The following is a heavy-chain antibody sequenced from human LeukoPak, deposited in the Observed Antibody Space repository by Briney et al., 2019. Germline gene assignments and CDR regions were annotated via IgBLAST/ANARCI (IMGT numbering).Heavy chain of an antibody. CDR3: AKDRASTVSYAFDI. V-gene: IGHV3-23*01. D-gene: IGHD1-26*01. Sequence: PGGSLRLSCAASGFIFSGYAMSWVRQAPGKGLKWVSFISGSGGSTDYADSVKGRFTISRDTSKSTLYLQMNSLRAQDTAIYYCAKDRASTVSYAFDIWGQGTMVTVSS. CDR2: ISGSGGST. CDR1: GFIFSGYA. J-gene: IGHJ3*02.